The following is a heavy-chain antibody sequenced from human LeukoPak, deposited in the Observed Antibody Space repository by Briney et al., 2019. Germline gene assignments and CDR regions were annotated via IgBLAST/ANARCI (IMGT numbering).Heavy chain of an antibody. CDR1: GFTFDDYA. Sequence: GGSLRLSCAASGFTFDDYAMHWVRQAPGKGLEWVSSISWDSDIIGYVDSVEGRFTISRDNAKNSLYLQMNSLRAEDTAVYYCARDRGYSSFDYWGQGTLVTVSS. CDR2: ISWDSDII. J-gene: IGHJ4*02. D-gene: IGHD6-19*01. V-gene: IGHV3-9*01. CDR3: ARDRGYSSFDY.